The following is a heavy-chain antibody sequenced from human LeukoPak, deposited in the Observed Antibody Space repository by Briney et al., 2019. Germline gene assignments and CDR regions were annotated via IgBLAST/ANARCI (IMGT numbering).Heavy chain of an antibody. V-gene: IGHV3-48*01. CDR3: ARSIRDYYDSSGYYHGLF. D-gene: IGHD3-22*01. Sequence: GGSLRLSCAASGFTFSSYSMNWVRQAPGKGLEWVSYISSSSSTIYYADSVKGRFTISRDNAKNSLYPQMNSLRAEDTAVYYCARSIRDYYDSSGYYHGLFWGQGTLVTVSS. CDR2: ISSSSSTI. J-gene: IGHJ4*02. CDR1: GFTFSSYS.